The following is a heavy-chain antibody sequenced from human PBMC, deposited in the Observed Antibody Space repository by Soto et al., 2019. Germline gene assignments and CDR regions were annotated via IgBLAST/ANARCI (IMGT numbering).Heavy chain of an antibody. D-gene: IGHD2-15*01. CDR3: ARGLCSGGSCYTTSDAFDI. CDR1: GFTFSSYS. J-gene: IGHJ3*02. V-gene: IGHV3-48*01. Sequence: PGGSLRLSCAASGFTFSSYSMNWVRQAPGKGLEWVSYISSSSSTIYYADSVKGRFTISRDNAKNSLYLQMNSLRAEDTAVYYCARGLCSGGSCYTTSDAFDIWGQGTMVTVSS. CDR2: ISSSSSTI.